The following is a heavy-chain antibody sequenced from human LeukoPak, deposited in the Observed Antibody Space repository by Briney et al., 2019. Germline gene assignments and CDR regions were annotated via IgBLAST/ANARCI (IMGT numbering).Heavy chain of an antibody. Sequence: SRTLSLTCTVSGGSITRGTSYWSWIRQPGGKGLEWIGRIYHSGSTNYNPSLKSRVTISIDTSKNQFSLKLSSVTAADTAVYYCARGDDDGDHRGLHWFDPWGRGTLVTVSS. J-gene: IGHJ5*02. CDR1: GGSITRGTSY. CDR3: ARGDDDGDHRGLHWFDP. D-gene: IGHD4-17*01. CDR2: IYHSGST. V-gene: IGHV4-61*02.